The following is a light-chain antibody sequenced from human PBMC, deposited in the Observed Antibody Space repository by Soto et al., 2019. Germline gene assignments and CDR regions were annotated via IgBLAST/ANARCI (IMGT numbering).Light chain of an antibody. CDR3: QHYHGWPIT. V-gene: IGKV3-20*01. J-gene: IGKJ5*01. CDR2: GAS. Sequence: EIVLTQSPGTLSLSPGERSTLSCSSSQSVASNYLAWYQQTPGQAPRLLFFGASIRDTGIPDRFSGSGSGTDFTLTISRLEPEDFAVYYCQHYHGWPITIGQGTLLEI. CDR1: QSVASNY.